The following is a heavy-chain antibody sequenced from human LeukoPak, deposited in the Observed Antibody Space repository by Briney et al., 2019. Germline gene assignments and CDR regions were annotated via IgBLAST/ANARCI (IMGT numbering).Heavy chain of an antibody. D-gene: IGHD1-14*01. V-gene: IGHV4-39*01. Sequence: SETLSLTCTLSGDSIRSSGFCWGWIRQPPGKGLECVGVICDTGNTYYNPSLKSRVTISVDTSKNQFSLRVTSVTAADTALYYCARHKSGIDWFDPWGQGTLVTVSS. CDR1: GDSIRSSGFC. CDR3: ARHKSGIDWFDP. CDR2: ICDTGNT. J-gene: IGHJ5*02.